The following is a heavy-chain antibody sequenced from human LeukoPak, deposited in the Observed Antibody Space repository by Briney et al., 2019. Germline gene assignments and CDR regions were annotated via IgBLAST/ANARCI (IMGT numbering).Heavy chain of an antibody. Sequence: SETLSPTCAVYGGSFSGYYWSWIRQPPGKGLEWIGEINHSGSTNYNPSLKSRVTISVDTSKNQFSLKLSSVTAADTAVYYCARGQHYYDSSGYYPPLGYWGQGTLVTVSS. CDR1: GGSFSGYY. CDR2: INHSGST. J-gene: IGHJ4*02. D-gene: IGHD3-22*01. CDR3: ARGQHYYDSSGYYPPLGY. V-gene: IGHV4-34*01.